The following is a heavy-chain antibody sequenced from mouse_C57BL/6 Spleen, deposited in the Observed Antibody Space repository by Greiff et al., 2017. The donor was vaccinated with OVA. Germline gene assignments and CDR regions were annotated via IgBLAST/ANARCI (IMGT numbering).Heavy chain of an antibody. V-gene: IGHV3-6*01. Sequence: VQLQQSGPGLVKPSQSLSLTCSVTGYSITSGYYWNWIRQFPGNKLEWMGYISYDGSNNYNPSLKNRISITRDTSKHQFFLKLNSVTTEDTASYYCARGYYFDYWGQGTTLTVSS. J-gene: IGHJ2*01. CDR3: ARGYYFDY. CDR2: ISYDGSN. CDR1: GYSITSGYY.